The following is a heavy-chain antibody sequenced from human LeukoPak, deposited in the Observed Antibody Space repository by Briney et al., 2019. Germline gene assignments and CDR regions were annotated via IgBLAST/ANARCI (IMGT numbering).Heavy chain of an antibody. D-gene: IGHD6-13*01. J-gene: IGHJ4*02. CDR2: ISGSGGGT. V-gene: IGHV3-23*01. CDR3: AKAFSSSWYGFDY. CDR1: GFTFTNYA. Sequence: GGSLRLSCAASGFTFTNYAMTWVRQAPGKGLEWVSGISGSGGGTYYTDSVKGRFTISRDNSKNTLYLQMNSLRPEDTAIYYCAKAFSSSWYGFDYWGQGTLVTVTS.